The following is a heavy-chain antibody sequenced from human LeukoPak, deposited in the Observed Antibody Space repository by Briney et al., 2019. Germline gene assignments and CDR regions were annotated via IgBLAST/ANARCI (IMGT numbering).Heavy chain of an antibody. D-gene: IGHD1-26*01. CDR1: GGSISSGDYY. J-gene: IGHJ5*02. Sequence: SETLSLTCTVSGGSISSGDYYWSWIRQHPGKGLEWIGYIYYSGSTYYNPSLKSRVIISLDTSKNQFSLKLSSVTAADTAVYYCATLHSSGSSFTWGQGTLVTVSS. CDR2: IYYSGST. CDR3: ATLHSSGSSFT. V-gene: IGHV4-31*03.